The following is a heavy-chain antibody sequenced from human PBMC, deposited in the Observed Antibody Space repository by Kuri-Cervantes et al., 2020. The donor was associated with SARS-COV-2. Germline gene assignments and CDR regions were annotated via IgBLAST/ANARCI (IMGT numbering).Heavy chain of an antibody. D-gene: IGHD3-3*01. V-gene: IGHV4-59*04. CDR3: AGQNDFWSGHSFDP. CDR1: GGSFSDYY. CDR2: IYYNAS. J-gene: IGHJ5*02. Sequence: SETLSLTCAVYGGSFSDYYWGWIRQPPGKGLEWIGTIYYNASNYNLSLKSRVTMSVGTSKNQFSLRLRSMTDADTAVYYCAGQNDFWSGHSFDPWGPGILVTVSS.